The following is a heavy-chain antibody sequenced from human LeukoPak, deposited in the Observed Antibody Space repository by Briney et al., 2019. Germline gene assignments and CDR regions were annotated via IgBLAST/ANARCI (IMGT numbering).Heavy chain of an antibody. D-gene: IGHD3-9*01. CDR2: MNPNSGNI. V-gene: IGHV1-8*03. Sequence: GASVKVSCKASGYTFTGYYMHWVRQATGQGLEWMAWMNPNSGNIGYAQKFQGRVTITRSTSMSTSYMELSSLTSEDTAVYYCARGRYYDVLTGYYTDYWGQGTLVTVSS. CDR3: ARGRYYDVLTGYYTDY. CDR1: GYTFTGYY. J-gene: IGHJ4*02.